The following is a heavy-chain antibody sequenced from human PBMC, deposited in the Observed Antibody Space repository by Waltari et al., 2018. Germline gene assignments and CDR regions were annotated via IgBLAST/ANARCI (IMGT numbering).Heavy chain of an antibody. J-gene: IGHJ4*02. D-gene: IGHD6-19*01. CDR3: TRDLYGSGGDYFDP. CDR2: ISSSGSTS. Sequence: EVQLVESGGGLVQPGGSLRLSCAASGFPFSSYSMNWVRQAPGKVLEWGSYISSSGSTSYYADSVKCRFTSSRDNAKNSLFLQMSSLRAEDTAVYYCTRDLYGSGGDYFDPWGQGTLVTVAS. CDR1: GFPFSSYS. V-gene: IGHV3-48*04.